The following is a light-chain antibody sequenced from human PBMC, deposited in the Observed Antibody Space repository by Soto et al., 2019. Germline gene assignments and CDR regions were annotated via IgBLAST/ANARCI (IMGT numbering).Light chain of an antibody. V-gene: IGLV2-23*02. CDR1: SSDVGSNNL. J-gene: IGLJ1*01. CDR3: CSYAGSSTFV. Sequence: QSVLTQPASVSGSPGQSFTISCTGTSSDVGSNNLVSWYQQHAGKASKLMIYEVSKRPSGVSNRFSGSKSGNTASLTISGLQAEDEADYYCCSYAGSSTFVFGTGTKVTVL. CDR2: EVS.